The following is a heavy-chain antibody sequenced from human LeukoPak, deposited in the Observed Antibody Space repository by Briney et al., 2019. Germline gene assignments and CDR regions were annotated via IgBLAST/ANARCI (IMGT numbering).Heavy chain of an antibody. CDR2: IDYGGSVT. V-gene: IGHV3-48*01. Sequence: GGSLRLSCSASGFTYTAYTMNWVRQAPGKGPEWVSYIDYGGSVTHYADSVKGRFTISRDNAENSLYLQMNSLRVEDTAVYYCTRDLEYWSQGVQVTVSS. J-gene: IGHJ4*02. CDR3: TRDLEY. CDR1: GFTYTAYT.